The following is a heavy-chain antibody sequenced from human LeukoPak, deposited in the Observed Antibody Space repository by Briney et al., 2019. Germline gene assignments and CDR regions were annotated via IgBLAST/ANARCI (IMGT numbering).Heavy chain of an antibody. CDR1: GFTLSDYY. Sequence: PGGSLRLSCAVSGFTLSDYYVSWIRQAPGKGLEGVSYISSSGSTIYYADSVKGRFTIPRDNAKNSLYLQMNSLRAEDTAVYYCARPGSGASYHRHFDYWGQGTLVTVSS. CDR2: ISSSGSTI. CDR3: ARPGSGASYHRHFDY. J-gene: IGHJ4*02. D-gene: IGHD2-15*01. V-gene: IGHV3-11*01.